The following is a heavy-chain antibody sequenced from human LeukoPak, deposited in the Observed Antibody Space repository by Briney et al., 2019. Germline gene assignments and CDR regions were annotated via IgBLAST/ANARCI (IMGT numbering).Heavy chain of an antibody. J-gene: IGHJ4*02. CDR1: GYTFTSYG. V-gene: IGHV1-18*01. D-gene: IGHD3-22*01. Sequence: ASVKVSCKASGYTFTSYGISRVRQAPGQGLEWMGWISAYNGNTNYAQKLQGRVTMTTDTSTSTAYMELRSLRSDDTAVYYCARVYYYDSSGYYLLDYWGQGTLVTVSS. CDR2: ISAYNGNT. CDR3: ARVYYYDSSGYYLLDY.